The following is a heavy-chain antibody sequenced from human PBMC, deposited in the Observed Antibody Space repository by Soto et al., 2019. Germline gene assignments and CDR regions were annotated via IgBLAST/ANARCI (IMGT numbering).Heavy chain of an antibody. Sequence: GGSLRLSCAASGFKFSNYAMSWVRQAPGKGLEWVSLISATGGGTYYADSVKGRFTIPRDNSHNTLYLQVHSLTADDTAVYYCAKDRRAGGNSAFYFDFWGQGAQVTVSS. V-gene: IGHV3-23*01. CDR1: GFKFSNYA. CDR3: AKDRRAGGNSAFYFDF. J-gene: IGHJ4*02. CDR2: ISATGGGT. D-gene: IGHD3-16*01.